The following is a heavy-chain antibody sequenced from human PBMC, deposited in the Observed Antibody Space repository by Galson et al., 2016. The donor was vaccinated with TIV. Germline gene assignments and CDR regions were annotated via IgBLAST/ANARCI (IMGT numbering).Heavy chain of an antibody. D-gene: IGHD6-6*01. Sequence: LSLTCAVSDYSISSGFYWGWIRQPPGKGLEWVGSIWHNGGPYYNPALKSRVTISLDTSKNQFSLKLISLTAADTAFYYCARHRGMGAARPNRYWHFDLWGRGTLVTVSS. V-gene: IGHV4-38-2*01. CDR3: ARHRGMGAARPNRYWHFDL. CDR2: IWHNGGP. CDR1: DYSISSGFY. J-gene: IGHJ2*01.